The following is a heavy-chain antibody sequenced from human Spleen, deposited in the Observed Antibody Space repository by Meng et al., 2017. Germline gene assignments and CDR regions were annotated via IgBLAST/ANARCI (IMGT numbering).Heavy chain of an antibody. CDR3: TRGSLEANEDPG. CDR1: GYTFTNYA. CDR2: INTITGEP. V-gene: IGHV7-4-1*02. Sequence: HVQLVQSGPVIENSGAAVKVPCKASGYTFTNYAMNWVRQAPGQGLEWMGWINTITGEPTYAQGFTGRFVFSLDTSVSTAYLQINNLKTDDTAVYYCTRGSLEANEDPGWGQGTLVTVSS. J-gene: IGHJ4*02.